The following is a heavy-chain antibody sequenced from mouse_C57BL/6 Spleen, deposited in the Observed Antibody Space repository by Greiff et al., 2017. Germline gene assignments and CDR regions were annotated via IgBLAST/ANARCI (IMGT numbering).Heavy chain of an antibody. CDR3: ARRDYGSSYGFDY. Sequence: QVQLQQSGAELVMPGASVKLSCKASGYTFTSYWMHWVKQRPGQGLEWIGEIDPSDSYTNYNQKFKGKSTLTVDKSSSTAYMQLSSLTSEDSAVYYCARRDYGSSYGFDYWGQGTTLTVSS. V-gene: IGHV1-69*01. CDR2: IDPSDSYT. CDR1: GYTFTSYW. J-gene: IGHJ2*01. D-gene: IGHD1-1*01.